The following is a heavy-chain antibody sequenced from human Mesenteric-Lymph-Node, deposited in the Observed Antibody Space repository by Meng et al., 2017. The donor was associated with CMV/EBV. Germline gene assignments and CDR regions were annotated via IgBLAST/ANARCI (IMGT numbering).Heavy chain of an antibody. CDR2: IAFDGSSE. CDR3: ARDQNNFGWYLEFDS. J-gene: IGHJ4*02. V-gene: IGHV3-30*04. D-gene: IGHD6-19*01. Sequence: GGSLRLSCAASGFSFSDNAIHWVRQAPGKGLEWVAVIAFDGSSEYYADSVKGRFTISRDNSQNTLYLQMDSLRPEDTGVYYCARDQNNFGWYLEFDSWGQGTLVTVSS. CDR1: GFSFSDNA.